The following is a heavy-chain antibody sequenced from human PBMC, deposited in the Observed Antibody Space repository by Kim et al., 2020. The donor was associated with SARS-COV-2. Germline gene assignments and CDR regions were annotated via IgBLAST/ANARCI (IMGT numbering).Heavy chain of an antibody. CDR2: ISYDGSNK. Sequence: GGSLRLSCAASGFTFSSYAMHWVRQAPGKGLEWVAVISYDGSNKYYADSVKGRFTISRDNSKNTLYLQMNSLRAEDTAVYYCARDLGYCSGGSCYDYYYYGMDVWAKGPRSPSPQ. D-gene: IGHD2-15*01. J-gene: IGHJ6*04. CDR3: ARDLGYCSGGSCYDYYYYGMDV. CDR1: GFTFSSYA. V-gene: IGHV3-30*04.